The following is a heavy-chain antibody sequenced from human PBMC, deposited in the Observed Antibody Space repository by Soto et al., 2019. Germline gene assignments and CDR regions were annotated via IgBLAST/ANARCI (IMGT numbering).Heavy chain of an antibody. D-gene: IGHD1-26*01. CDR2: IYYSGSP. Sequence: QVQLQESGPGLVKPSETLSLTCTVSGGSISSYYWSWIRQPPGKGLEWIGSIYYSGSPTYTPSLKSRGTIPVDPSNTLFPLKLSPVTAADAAVYYCARRWGAAFDGWGQGTLVTVSS. CDR3: ARRWGAAFDG. CDR1: GGSISSYY. J-gene: IGHJ4*02. V-gene: IGHV4-59*08.